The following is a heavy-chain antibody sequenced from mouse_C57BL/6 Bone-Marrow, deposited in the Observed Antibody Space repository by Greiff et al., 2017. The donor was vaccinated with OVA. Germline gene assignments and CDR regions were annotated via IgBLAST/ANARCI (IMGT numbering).Heavy chain of an antibody. Sequence: VQLQQSGPELVKPGASVKISCKASGYAFSSSWMNWVKQRPGKGLEWIGRIYPGDGDTNYNGKFKGKATLTADKSSSTAYMQLSSLTSEDSAVYFCATTVLYWYFDVWGTGTTVTVSS. V-gene: IGHV1-82*01. CDR3: ATTVLYWYFDV. J-gene: IGHJ1*03. CDR1: GYAFSSSW. D-gene: IGHD1-1*01. CDR2: IYPGDGDT.